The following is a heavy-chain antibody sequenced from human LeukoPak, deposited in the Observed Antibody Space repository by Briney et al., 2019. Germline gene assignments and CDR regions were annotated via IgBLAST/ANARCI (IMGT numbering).Heavy chain of an antibody. V-gene: IGHV1-69*05. J-gene: IGHJ4*02. CDR2: IIPIFGTA. CDR3: ATAQRTIFGVVIITYFDY. CDR1: GGTFSSYA. D-gene: IGHD3-3*01. Sequence: SVKVSCKASGGTFSSYAISWVRQAPGQGLEWMGRIIPIFGTANYAQKFQGRVTITTDESTSTAYMELSSLRSEDTAVYYCATAQRTIFGVVIITYFDYWGQGTLVTVSS.